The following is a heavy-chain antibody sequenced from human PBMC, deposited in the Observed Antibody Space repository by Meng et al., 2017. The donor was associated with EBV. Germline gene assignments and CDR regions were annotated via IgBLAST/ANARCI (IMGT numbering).Heavy chain of an antibody. CDR2: INTYSGKA. Sequence: VKFGSVLKRPGASVKVSCKASGYTFRNYAINWMRQVPGQGLEWMGWINTYSGKATFAQGFTGRFAFSLDTPVTTAHLQISGLKTEDSAVYYCARGVEENGSHYPFDSWGQGTLVTVSS. D-gene: IGHD1-1*01. CDR3: ARGVEENGSHYPFDS. CDR1: GYTFRNYA. V-gene: IGHV7-4-1*02. J-gene: IGHJ4*02.